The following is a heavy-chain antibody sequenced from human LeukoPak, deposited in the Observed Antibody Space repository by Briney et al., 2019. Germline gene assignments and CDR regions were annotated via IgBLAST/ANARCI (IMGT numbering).Heavy chain of an antibody. CDR3: ARVSITMIGNDAFDI. CDR1: GGSISSYY. J-gene: IGHJ3*02. CDR2: IYYSGST. Sequence: SETLSLTCTVSGGSISSYYWSWIRQPPGKGLEWIGYIYYSGSTNYNPSLKSRVTISVDTSKNQFSLKLSSVTAADSAVYYCARVSITMIGNDAFDIWGQGTMVTVSS. V-gene: IGHV4-59*01. D-gene: IGHD3-22*01.